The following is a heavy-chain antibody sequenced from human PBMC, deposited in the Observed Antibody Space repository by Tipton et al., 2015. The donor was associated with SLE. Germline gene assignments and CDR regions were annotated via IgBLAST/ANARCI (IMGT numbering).Heavy chain of an antibody. CDR1: GHSISSGFY. CDR3: ARSSSVRTLLWPTFAY. D-gene: IGHD2/OR15-2a*01. V-gene: IGHV4-38-2*01. Sequence: TLSLTCSVSGHSISSGFYWGWIRQSPGKGLEWIGNFYHRGTTYYNPFLKSRVTISADTSKNHLSLKLTSVTAADTAVYFCARSSSVRTLLWPTFAYWGQGTLVTVSS. J-gene: IGHJ4*02. CDR2: FYHRGTT.